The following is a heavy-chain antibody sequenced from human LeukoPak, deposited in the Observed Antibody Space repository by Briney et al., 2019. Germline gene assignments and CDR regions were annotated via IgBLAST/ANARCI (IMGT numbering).Heavy chain of an antibody. CDR2: ISGSGGST. D-gene: IGHD3-22*01. J-gene: IGHJ3*02. V-gene: IGHV3-23*01. CDR1: GYTFSSYA. Sequence: PGGSLRLSCSASGYTFSSYAMSWVRQAPGKGLGWVSTISGSGGSTYYADSVKGRFTISRDNSKNTLYLQMNSLRAEDTAVYYCAKSTYYYDSSGYLYAFDIWGQGTMVTVSS. CDR3: AKSTYYYDSSGYLYAFDI.